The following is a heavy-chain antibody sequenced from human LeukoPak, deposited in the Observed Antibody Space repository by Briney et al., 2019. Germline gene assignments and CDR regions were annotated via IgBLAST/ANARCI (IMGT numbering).Heavy chain of an antibody. Sequence: SETLSLTCTVSGGYTGSHYWSWIRQPAGKGLEWIGRISPSGTTHYNPSLGSRVTMSVDTSKNYFSLRLSSVTAADTAVYYCARDFYASGFYFWFDPWGQGTLVTVSS. CDR2: ISPSGTT. CDR1: GGYTGSHY. D-gene: IGHD2/OR15-2a*01. CDR3: ARDFYASGFYFWFDP. J-gene: IGHJ5*02. V-gene: IGHV4-4*07.